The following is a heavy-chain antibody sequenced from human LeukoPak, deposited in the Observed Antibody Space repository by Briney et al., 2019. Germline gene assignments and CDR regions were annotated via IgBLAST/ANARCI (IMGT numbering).Heavy chain of an antibody. CDR1: GFTFSSYA. CDR3: AKVLRRLYDYYYGMDV. J-gene: IGHJ6*02. Sequence: GGSLRLSCAASGFTFSSYAMSWVRQAPGKGLEWVSAISGSGGSTYYADSVKGRYTISRDNSKNTLYLQMNSLRAEDTAVYYCAKVLRRLYDYYYGMDVWGQGTTVTVSS. V-gene: IGHV3-23*01. CDR2: ISGSGGST. D-gene: IGHD2-8*02.